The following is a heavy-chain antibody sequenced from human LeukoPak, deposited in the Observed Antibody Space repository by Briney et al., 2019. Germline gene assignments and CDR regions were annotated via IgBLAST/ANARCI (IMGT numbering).Heavy chain of an antibody. CDR1: GGSISSGSYY. Sequence: SETLSLTCTVSGGSISSGSYYWSWIRQPAGKGLEWIGYIYYSGSTNYNPSLKSRVTISVDTSKNQFSLKLSSVTAADTAVYYCARQNWGDGYNYFGAYAFDIWGQGTMVTVSS. J-gene: IGHJ3*02. CDR2: IYYSGST. D-gene: IGHD5-24*01. CDR3: ARQNWGDGYNYFGAYAFDI. V-gene: IGHV4-61*10.